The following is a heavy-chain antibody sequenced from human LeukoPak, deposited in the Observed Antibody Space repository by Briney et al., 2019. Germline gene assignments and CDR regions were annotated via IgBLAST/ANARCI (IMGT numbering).Heavy chain of an antibody. CDR1: GGSISSSSYY. CDR2: MYNGGST. CDR3: ARHIGEYRSGWYGFGY. Sequence: PSETLSLTCTVSGGSISSSSYYWGWIRQPPGKGLEWIGSMYNGGSTYYNPSLKSRVTISVDMSKNQFSLKLSSVTAADTAVYYCARHIGEYRSGWYGFGYWGQGTLVTVSS. J-gene: IGHJ4*02. D-gene: IGHD6-19*01. V-gene: IGHV4-39*01.